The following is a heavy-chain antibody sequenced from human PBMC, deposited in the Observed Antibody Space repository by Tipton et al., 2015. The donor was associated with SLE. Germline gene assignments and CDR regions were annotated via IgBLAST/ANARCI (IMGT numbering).Heavy chain of an antibody. V-gene: IGHV4-59*01. CDR1: GGSIFTYY. D-gene: IGHD2-15*01. Sequence: TLSLTCTVSGGSIFTYYWRLIRQPPGEGLGGVGAISYGDNSNYNPSLKSRVTISVDTSKNHFSLKLRSVTAADTAVYYCAGAWQGYCSGGTCYVLDYWGQGTLVTVSS. CDR3: AGAWQGYCSGGTCYVLDY. CDR2: ISYGDNS. J-gene: IGHJ4*02.